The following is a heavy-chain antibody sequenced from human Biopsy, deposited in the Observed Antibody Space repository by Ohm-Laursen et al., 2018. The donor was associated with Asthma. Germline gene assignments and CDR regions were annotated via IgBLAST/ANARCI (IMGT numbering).Heavy chain of an antibody. V-gene: IGHV3-23*01. CDR1: GSTFSSYA. D-gene: IGHD3-9*01. CDR3: AKDRDYDILTGPPGFDY. J-gene: IGHJ4*02. Sequence: GSLRLSCAASGSTFSSYAMSWVRQAPGKGLEWVSAISGSGGSTYYADSVKGRFTISRDNSKNTLYLQMNSLRAEDTAVYYCAKDRDYDILTGPPGFDYWGQGTLVTVSS. CDR2: ISGSGGST.